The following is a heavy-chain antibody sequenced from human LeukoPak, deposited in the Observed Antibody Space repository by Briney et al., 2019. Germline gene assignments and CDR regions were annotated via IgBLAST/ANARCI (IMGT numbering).Heavy chain of an antibody. Sequence: SETLSLTCAVSGYSISSGYYWGWIRQPPGKGLEWIGRIYHSGSTYYNPSLKSRVTISVDTSKNQFSLKLSSVTAADTAVYYCARGYYDILTGLGYWGQGTLVTVSS. D-gene: IGHD3-9*01. CDR1: GYSISSGYY. V-gene: IGHV4-38-2*01. CDR3: ARGYYDILTGLGY. CDR2: IYHSGST. J-gene: IGHJ4*02.